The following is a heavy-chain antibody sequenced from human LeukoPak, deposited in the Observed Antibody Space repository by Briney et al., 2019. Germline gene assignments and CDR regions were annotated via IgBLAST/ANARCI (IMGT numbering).Heavy chain of an antibody. CDR1: GFTFGDYA. CDR3: TRVIVATKDY. CDR2: IRSKAYGGTT. J-gene: IGHJ4*02. Sequence: GGSLRPSCTGSGFTFGDYAMNWVRQAPGKGLEWVGFIRSKAYGGTTEYAASVKGRFTISRDDSKSIAYLQMNSLKTEDTAVYYCTRVIVATKDYWGQGTLVTVSS. V-gene: IGHV3-49*04. D-gene: IGHD5-12*01.